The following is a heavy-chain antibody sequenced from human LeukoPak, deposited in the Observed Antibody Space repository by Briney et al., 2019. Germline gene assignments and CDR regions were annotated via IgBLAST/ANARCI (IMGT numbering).Heavy chain of an antibody. V-gene: IGHV3-74*01. D-gene: IGHD1-26*01. Sequence: SGGSLRLFCAGSGFTFSSFWFHWVRQGAGKGLVWVSRINEDGSRTDYADSVQGRFNIFRDNAKKTLYLQMNSLGVEDTGVYYCVRSMSGRNDFWGQGTLVTVSS. J-gene: IGHJ4*02. CDR3: VRSMSGRNDF. CDR2: INEDGSRT. CDR1: GFTFSSFW.